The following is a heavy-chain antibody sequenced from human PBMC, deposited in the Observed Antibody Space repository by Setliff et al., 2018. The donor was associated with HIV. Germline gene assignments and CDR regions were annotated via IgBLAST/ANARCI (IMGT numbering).Heavy chain of an antibody. D-gene: IGHD6-19*01. Sequence: PSETLSLTCAVYGGSFSGYYWTWIRQPPGKGLEWIGDINHSGSTNYNPSLKSRVTISVDTSKNQFSLKLRSVTAADRAVYYCARVPGYSSGTSYMDVWGKGTTVTVSS. V-gene: IGHV4-34*01. J-gene: IGHJ6*03. CDR3: ARVPGYSSGTSYMDV. CDR2: INHSGST. CDR1: GGSFSGYY.